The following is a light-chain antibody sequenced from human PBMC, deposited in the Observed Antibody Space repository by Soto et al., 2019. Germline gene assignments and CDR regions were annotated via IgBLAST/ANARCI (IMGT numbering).Light chain of an antibody. CDR2: AAS. CDR3: QQLNSFPPT. J-gene: IGKJ5*01. CDR1: QGISSY. Sequence: IQLTQSPSFLSASVGDRVTITCRASQGISSYLAWYQQKPGNAPKLLIYAASTLQSGVPSRFSGSGSGTEFTLTISSLQPEDFATYYCQQLNSFPPTFGQGTRLEIK. V-gene: IGKV1-9*01.